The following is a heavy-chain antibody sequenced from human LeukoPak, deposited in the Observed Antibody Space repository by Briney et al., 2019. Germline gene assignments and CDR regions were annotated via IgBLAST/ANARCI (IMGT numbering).Heavy chain of an antibody. D-gene: IGHD1-26*01. V-gene: IGHV1-69*13. J-gene: IGHJ3*02. Sequence: SVKVSCKAPGGTFSSYAISWVRQAPGQGLEWVGGIIPIFGTANYAQKFQGRVTITADESTSTAYMELSSLRSEDTAVYYCAREHSGSYEIWGQGTMVTVSS. CDR1: GGTFSSYA. CDR3: AREHSGSYEI. CDR2: IIPIFGTA.